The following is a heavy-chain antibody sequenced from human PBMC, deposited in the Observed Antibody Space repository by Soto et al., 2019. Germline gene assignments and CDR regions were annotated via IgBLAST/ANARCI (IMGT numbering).Heavy chain of an antibody. D-gene: IGHD4-17*01. V-gene: IGHV3-23*01. J-gene: IGHJ2*01. Sequence: PGGSLRLSCTASGFTCISYGVSRVRQDPGKGLEWVSAISGSGGSTYYADSVKGRFTISRDNSKNTLYLQMNSLRAEDTAVYYCAKDYGDYVVWYFDLWGRGTLVTVSS. CDR1: GFTCISYG. CDR2: ISGSGGST. CDR3: AKDYGDYVVWYFDL.